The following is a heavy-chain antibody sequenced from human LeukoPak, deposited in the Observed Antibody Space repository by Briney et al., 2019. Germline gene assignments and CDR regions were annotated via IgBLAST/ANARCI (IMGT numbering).Heavy chain of an antibody. Sequence: GGSLRLSCAASGFTVSSNYMSWVGQAPGKGLKWVSVIYSGGSTYYADSVKGRFTISRDNSKNTLYLQMNSLRAEDTAVYYCARTMSIAGRVDAFDIWGQGTMVTVSS. CDR1: GFTVSSNY. J-gene: IGHJ3*02. V-gene: IGHV3-66*01. CDR3: ARTMSIAGRVDAFDI. D-gene: IGHD6-6*01. CDR2: IYSGGST.